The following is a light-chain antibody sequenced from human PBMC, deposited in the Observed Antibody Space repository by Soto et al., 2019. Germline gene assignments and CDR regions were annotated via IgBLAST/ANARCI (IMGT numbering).Light chain of an antibody. Sequence: EIVLTKTPGTLSLSPGEGATLSCRASESLRGSHLAWYQQKPGQAPRLLLYGASSRATGIPDRFSGSGSGTDFTLTISRLEPEDFAVYYCQHYSTSRGAFCQGTKADIK. CDR2: GAS. V-gene: IGKV3-20*01. CDR1: ESLRGSH. CDR3: QHYSTSRGA. J-gene: IGKJ1*01.